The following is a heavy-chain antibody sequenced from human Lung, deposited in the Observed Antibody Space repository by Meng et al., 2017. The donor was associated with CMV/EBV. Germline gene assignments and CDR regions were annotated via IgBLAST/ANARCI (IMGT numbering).Heavy chain of an antibody. CDR2: FNPNGDVT. J-gene: IGHJ4*03. D-gene: IGHD3-22*01. CDR1: GFTFTTYF. Sequence: QVQSVQFGAECKKPGVSLKLSCETSGFTFTTYFMHWLRQAPGQGLQWMGLFNPNGDVTTYSPRFQGRITLTGDTSTSTLYMELSSLTSDDTAVYYCAREMPMTCYFDQWGQGTLVTVSS. V-gene: IGHV1-46*01. CDR3: AREMPMTCYFDQ.